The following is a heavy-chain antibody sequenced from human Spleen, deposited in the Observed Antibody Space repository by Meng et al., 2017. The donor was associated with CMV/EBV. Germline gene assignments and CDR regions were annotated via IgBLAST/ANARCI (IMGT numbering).Heavy chain of an antibody. CDR3: ARVTLVARSKPSFAY. V-gene: IGHV1-18*01. CDR1: GYTFTSYG. CDR2: ISAYNGNT. J-gene: IGHJ4*02. Sequence: ASVKVSCKASGYTFTSYGISWVRQAPGQGLEWMGWISAYNGNTNYAQKLQGRVTMTTDTSTSTAYMELRSLRSDDTAVYYCARVTLVARSKPSFAYWGQGTLVTVSS. D-gene: IGHD3-10*01.